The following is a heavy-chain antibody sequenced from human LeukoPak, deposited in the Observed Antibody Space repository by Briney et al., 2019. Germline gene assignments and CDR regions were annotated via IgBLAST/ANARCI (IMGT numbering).Heavy chain of an antibody. J-gene: IGHJ6*03. CDR1: GFTFSSYA. V-gene: IGHV3-23*01. CDR2: ISGSGGST. CDR3: AKSPPSSPRGIWSGYPRAELNYYMDV. Sequence: PGGSLRLSCAASGFTFSSYAMSWVRQAPGKGLEWVSAISGSGGSTYYADSVKGRFTISRDNSKNTLYLQMNSLRAEDTAVYYCAKSPPSSPRGIWSGYPRAELNYYMDVWGKGTTVTVSS. D-gene: IGHD3-3*01.